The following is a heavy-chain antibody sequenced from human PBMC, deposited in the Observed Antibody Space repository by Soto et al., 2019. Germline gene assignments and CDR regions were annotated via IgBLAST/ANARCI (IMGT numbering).Heavy chain of an antibody. Sequence: ASVKVSCKGFGYTFTSHGISWMRQAPGQGLEWMAWISAYNGNTNYAQKLQDRVTMTTDTSTSTAYMELRSLTSDDTAVYYCAREGYCSSGSCALYSHEYFGMDVWGQGTAVTVSS. V-gene: IGHV1-18*01. D-gene: IGHD2-15*01. CDR3: AREGYCSSGSCALYSHEYFGMDV. CDR2: ISAYNGNT. J-gene: IGHJ6*02. CDR1: GYTFTSHG.